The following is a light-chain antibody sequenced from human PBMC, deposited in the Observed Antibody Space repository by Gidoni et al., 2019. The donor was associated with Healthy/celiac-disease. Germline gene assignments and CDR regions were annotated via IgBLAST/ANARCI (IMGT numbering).Light chain of an antibody. V-gene: IGKV1-6*01. CDR1: QGIRND. Sequence: AIQMTQSSSSLSASVGDRVTITCRASQGIRNDLGWYQQKPGKAAKLLIYDASSLQSGVPSRFSGSGSGTDFTLTISSLQPEDFATYYCLQDYNYPRTFGQGTKVEIK. CDR2: DAS. CDR3: LQDYNYPRT. J-gene: IGKJ1*01.